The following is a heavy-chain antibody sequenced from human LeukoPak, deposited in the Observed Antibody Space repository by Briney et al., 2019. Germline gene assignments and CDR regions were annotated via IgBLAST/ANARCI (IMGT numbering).Heavy chain of an antibody. CDR2: IYYSGST. D-gene: IGHD4-17*01. CDR3: AREEYGDYVGY. Sequence: PSETLSLTCTVSGGSISSYYWSWIRQPPGKGLEWIGYIYYSGSTNYNPSLKSRVTISADTSKNQFSLKLNSVTAADTAVYYCAREEYGDYVGYWGQGTLVTVAS. CDR1: GGSISSYY. J-gene: IGHJ4*02. V-gene: IGHV4-59*01.